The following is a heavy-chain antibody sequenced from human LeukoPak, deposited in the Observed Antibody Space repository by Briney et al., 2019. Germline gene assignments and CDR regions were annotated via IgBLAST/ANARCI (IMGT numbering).Heavy chain of an antibody. Sequence: SETLSLTCTVSGVSISSYYWSWIRQPPGKGLEWIGYIYYSGSTNYNPSLKSRVTISVDTSKNQFSLKLSSVPAADTAVYYCARNPSGGYVVFDIGGQGTMVTVS. J-gene: IGHJ3*02. CDR1: GVSISSYY. CDR3: ARNPSGGYVVFDI. CDR2: IYYSGST. D-gene: IGHD3-16*01. V-gene: IGHV4-59*01.